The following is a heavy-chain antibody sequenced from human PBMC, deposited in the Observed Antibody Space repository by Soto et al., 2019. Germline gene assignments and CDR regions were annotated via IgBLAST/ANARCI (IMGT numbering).Heavy chain of an antibody. CDR1: GGSISSYY. D-gene: IGHD6-13*01. Sequence: SETLSLTCTVSGGSISSYYWSWIRQPPGKGLEWIGYIYYSGSTNYNPSLKSRVTISVDTSKNQFSLELSSVTAADTAVYYCARDVRAAAGPHDYGMDVWGQGTTVTVSS. CDR2: IYYSGST. V-gene: IGHV4-59*01. CDR3: ARDVRAAAGPHDYGMDV. J-gene: IGHJ6*02.